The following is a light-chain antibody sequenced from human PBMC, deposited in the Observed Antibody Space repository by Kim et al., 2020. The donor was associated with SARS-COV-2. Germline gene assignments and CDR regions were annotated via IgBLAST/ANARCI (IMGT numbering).Light chain of an antibody. CDR3: ATWDNSLRAYV. CDR2: SNN. CDR1: TSNIGSNT. V-gene: IGLV1-44*01. J-gene: IGLJ1*01. Sequence: GQGVTISCSGSTSNIGSNTVNWYQHPPGTAPKFLIYSNNQRPSGVPDRFSASKSGTSASLAISGLQSEDEGDYYCATWDNSLRAYVFGPGTKVTVL.